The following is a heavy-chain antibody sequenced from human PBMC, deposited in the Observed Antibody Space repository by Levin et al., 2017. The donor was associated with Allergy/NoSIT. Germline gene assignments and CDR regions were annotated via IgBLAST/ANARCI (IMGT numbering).Heavy chain of an antibody. CDR2: IYYSGST. V-gene: IGHV4-30-4*01. Sequence: PSETLSLTCTVSGGSISSGDYYWSWIRQPPGKGLEWIGYIYYSGSTYYNPSLKSRVTISVDTSKNQFSLKLSSVTAADTAVYYCAREKVAAAGTYYYYYGMDVWGQGTTVTVSS. CDR3: AREKVAAAGTYYYYYGMDV. D-gene: IGHD6-13*01. J-gene: IGHJ6*02. CDR1: GGSISSGDYY.